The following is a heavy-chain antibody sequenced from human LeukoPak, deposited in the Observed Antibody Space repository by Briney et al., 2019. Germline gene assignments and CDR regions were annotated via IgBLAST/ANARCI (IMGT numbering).Heavy chain of an antibody. Sequence: SETLSLTCAVYGGSFSGYYWSWIRQPPGKGLEWIGEINHSGSTNYNPSLKSRVTISVDTSKNQFPLKLSSVTAADTAVYYCARGLGSVRALQFDYWGQGTLVTVSS. D-gene: IGHD3-10*02. CDR3: ARGLGSVRALQFDY. CDR2: INHSGST. J-gene: IGHJ4*02. CDR1: GGSFSGYY. V-gene: IGHV4-34*01.